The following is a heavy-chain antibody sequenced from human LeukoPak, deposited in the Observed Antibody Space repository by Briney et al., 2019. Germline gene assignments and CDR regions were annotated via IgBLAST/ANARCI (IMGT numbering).Heavy chain of an antibody. D-gene: IGHD6-13*01. J-gene: IGHJ4*02. CDR2: IYYSGST. V-gene: IGHV4-39*01. CDR1: GGSISSSSYY. Sequence: SETLSLTCTVSGGSISSSSYYWGWIRQPPGKGLEWIGSIYYSGSTYYNPSLKSRVTISVDTSKNQFSLKLSSVTAADTAVYYCARHFVVEQQLADYWGQGTLVTVSS. CDR3: ARHFVVEQQLADY.